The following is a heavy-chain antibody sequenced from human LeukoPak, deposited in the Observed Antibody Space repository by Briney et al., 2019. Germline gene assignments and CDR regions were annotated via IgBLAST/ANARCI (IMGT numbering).Heavy chain of an antibody. J-gene: IGHJ4*02. D-gene: IGHD5-24*01. CDR1: GFTFDDYA. V-gene: IGHV3-9*01. Sequence: GRSLRLSCAASGFTFDDYAMHWVRQAPGKGLEWVSGISWNSGSIGYADPVKGRFTISRDNAKNSLYLQMNSLRAEDTALYYCAKIPRDGYNSGFDYWGQGTLVTVSS. CDR3: AKIPRDGYNSGFDY. CDR2: ISWNSGSI.